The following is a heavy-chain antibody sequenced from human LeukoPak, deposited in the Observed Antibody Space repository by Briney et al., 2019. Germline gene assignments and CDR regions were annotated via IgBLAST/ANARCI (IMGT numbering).Heavy chain of an antibody. CDR2: IGTAGDT. J-gene: IGHJ4*02. D-gene: IGHD3-22*01. V-gene: IGHV3-13*01. Sequence: GGSLRLCCAASGFTFSSYDMHWVRRATGKGLEWVSVIGTAGDTYYPGSVKGRFTISRENAKNSLYLQMNGLRAGDTAVYYCARGVDSSAALDYWGQGTLVTVSS. CDR1: GFTFSSYD. CDR3: ARGVDSSAALDY.